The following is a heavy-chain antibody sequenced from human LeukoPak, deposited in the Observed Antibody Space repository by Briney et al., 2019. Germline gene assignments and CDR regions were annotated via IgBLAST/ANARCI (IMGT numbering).Heavy chain of an antibody. V-gene: IGHV1-18*01. D-gene: IGHD3-22*01. Sequence: ASVKVSCKASGYTFTSYGISWVRQAPGQGLEWMGWISAYNGNTNYAQKFQGRVTITRDTSASTAYMELSSLRSEDTAVYYCAREPGDYYPDYWGQGTLVTVSS. CDR2: ISAYNGNT. J-gene: IGHJ4*02. CDR1: GYTFTSYG. CDR3: AREPGDYYPDY.